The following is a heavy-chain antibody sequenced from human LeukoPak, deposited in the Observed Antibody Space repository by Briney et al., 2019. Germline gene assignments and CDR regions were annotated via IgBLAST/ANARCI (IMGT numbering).Heavy chain of an antibody. CDR3: AKDQGQAVVPRRFDY. J-gene: IGHJ4*02. CDR1: GFMFSNFA. CDR2: IYYSSGNT. Sequence: QTGGSLRLSCAASGFMFSNFAMSWVRQAPGKGLEWVSTIYYSSGNTYSADSVKGRFTISRDNAKNTLYLQMNSLRAEDTAVYYCAKDQGQAVVPRRFDYWGQGTLVTVSS. D-gene: IGHD2-2*01. V-gene: IGHV3-23*01.